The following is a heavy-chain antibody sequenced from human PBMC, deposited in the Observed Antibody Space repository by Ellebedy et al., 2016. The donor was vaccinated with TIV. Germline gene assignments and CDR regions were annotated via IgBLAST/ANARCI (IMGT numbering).Heavy chain of an antibody. J-gene: IGHJ4*02. V-gene: IGHV4-59*12. D-gene: IGHD5-18*01. CDR2: IHYSGTT. Sequence: SETLSLTCTVSGGSISSYYWSWIRQSPGKGLEWIGFIHYSGTTTYNPSLNSRVTMSVDTSKNQFSLRLSSVTAADTAVYYCARIQLWSYFDYWGQGTLVTVSS. CDR3: ARIQLWSYFDY. CDR1: GGSISSYY.